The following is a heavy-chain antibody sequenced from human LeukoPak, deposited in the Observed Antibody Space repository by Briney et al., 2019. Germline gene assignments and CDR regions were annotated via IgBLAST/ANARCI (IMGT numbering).Heavy chain of an antibody. J-gene: IGHJ4*02. V-gene: IGHV1-46*01. D-gene: IGHD2-15*01. CDR3: ARESSACSGGSRFSNYYFDS. CDR2: INPSGGST. CDR1: GYTFTSYY. Sequence: ASVKVSCKASGYTFTSYYVHWVRQAPGQGPEWMGIINPSGGSTRYAQKFQGRVTMTRDMSTSTVYMELSSLGSEDTAVFYCARESSACSGGSRFSNYYFDSWGQGTLVTVSS.